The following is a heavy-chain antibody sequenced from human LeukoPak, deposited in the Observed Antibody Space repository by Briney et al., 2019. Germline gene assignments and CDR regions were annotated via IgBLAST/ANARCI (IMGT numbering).Heavy chain of an antibody. CDR1: SGSISNYY. D-gene: IGHD1-26*01. CDR3: ARARSVNLVGATYYYYYGMDV. Sequence: PSETLSLTCTVSSGSISNYYWSWIRQPPGRGLEWMGHIYSNGDTKYNPSLKGRVTMSVDTAKKQFSLTLSSVTAADTAVYYCARARSVNLVGATYYYYYGMDVWGQGTTVTVSS. J-gene: IGHJ6*02. CDR2: IYSNGDT. V-gene: IGHV4-59*01.